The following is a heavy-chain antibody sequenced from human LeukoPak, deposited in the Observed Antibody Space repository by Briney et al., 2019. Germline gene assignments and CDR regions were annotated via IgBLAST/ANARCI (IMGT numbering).Heavy chain of an antibody. Sequence: GGSLRLSCAASGFTFSSYGMHWVRQAPGKGLEWVAVISYDGSNKYYADSVKGRFTISRDNSKNTLYLQMNSLKTEDTAVYYCTRRSETTDYWGQGTLVTVSS. CDR2: ISYDGSNK. D-gene: IGHD1/OR15-1a*01. CDR1: GFTFSSYG. CDR3: TRRSETTDY. V-gene: IGHV3-30*03. J-gene: IGHJ4*02.